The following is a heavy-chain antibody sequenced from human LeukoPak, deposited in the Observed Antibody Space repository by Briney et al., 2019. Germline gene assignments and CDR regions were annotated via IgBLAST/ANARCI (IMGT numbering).Heavy chain of an antibody. CDR1: GGSISSYY. CDR2: IYYSGST. D-gene: IGHD2-15*01. J-gene: IGHJ4*02. CDR3: ARFCSGGSCPDY. Sequence: SETLSLTCTVSGGSISSYYWSWIRQPPGKGLEWIGYIYYSGSTRYNPSLKSRVTMSVDTSKNQVSLKLSSVTAADTAVYYCARFCSGGSCPDYWGQGTLVTVSS. V-gene: IGHV4-59*01.